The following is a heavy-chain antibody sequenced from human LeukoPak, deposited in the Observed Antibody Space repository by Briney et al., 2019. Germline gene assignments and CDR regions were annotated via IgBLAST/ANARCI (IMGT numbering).Heavy chain of an antibody. CDR3: ARRDGSAYYYFDY. CDR2: DT. D-gene: IGHD3-22*01. V-gene: IGHV5-51*01. J-gene: IGHJ4*01. Sequence: DTRYSPSFQGQVTISADKSISTAYLQWSSLKASDTAMYYCARRDGSAYYYFDYWGQGTLVTVSS.